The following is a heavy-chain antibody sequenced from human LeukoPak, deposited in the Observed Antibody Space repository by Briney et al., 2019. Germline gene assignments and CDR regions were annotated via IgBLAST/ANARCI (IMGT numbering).Heavy chain of an antibody. J-gene: IGHJ5*02. D-gene: IGHD6-19*01. Sequence: GESLKISCKGSEYRFTTYWIGWVRQMPGKGLEWMGIIYPGDSDTKYSPSFQGQVTISADKSISTAYLQWSSLKASDTAMYYCARADSSGWFDPWGQGTLVTVSS. CDR3: ARADSSGWFDP. V-gene: IGHV5-51*01. CDR1: EYRFTTYW. CDR2: IYPGDSDT.